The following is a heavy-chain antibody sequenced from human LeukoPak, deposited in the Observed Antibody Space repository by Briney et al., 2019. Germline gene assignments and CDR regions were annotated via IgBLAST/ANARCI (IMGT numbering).Heavy chain of an antibody. CDR1: GDSMSSYY. J-gene: IGHJ6*02. CDR3: ARQNSGARLNV. Sequence: SETLSLTCTVSGDSMSSYYWSGIRQPPGKGLEWIGHIYYSGSTDYNPSLKSRLTISVDTSKNQFSLQLSSVTAADTAVYFCARQNSGARLNVWGQGTTVTVSS. CDR2: IYYSGST. V-gene: IGHV4-59*08. D-gene: IGHD6-25*01.